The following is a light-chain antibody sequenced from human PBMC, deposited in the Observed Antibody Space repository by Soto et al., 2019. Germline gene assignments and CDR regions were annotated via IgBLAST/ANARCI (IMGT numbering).Light chain of an antibody. J-gene: IGLJ1*01. CDR3: SSYTSSSTYV. CDR2: EVS. CDR1: SSDVGGYNH. V-gene: IGLV2-14*01. Sequence: QSVLTQPASVSGSPGQSITISCTGTSSDVGGYNHVSWYQQHPGKAPNLMIYEVSNRPSGVSNRSSGSKSDNTASLTISGLQAEDEADYYCSSYTSSSTYVFGTGTKVTVL.